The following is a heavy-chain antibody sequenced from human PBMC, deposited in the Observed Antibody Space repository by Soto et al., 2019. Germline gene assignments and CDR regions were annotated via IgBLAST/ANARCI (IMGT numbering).Heavy chain of an antibody. CDR1: GFTFSSYG. CDR3: AKDRRAGGNYGFYSDF. Sequence: LRLSCAASGFTFSSYGMTWVRQAPGKGLEWVSFSSATGAGTYYADSVKGRFTISRDNSKNTLYLQMTSLRADDTAVYYCAKDRRAGGNYGFYSDFWGQGALVTVSS. J-gene: IGHJ4*02. D-gene: IGHD1-7*01. CDR2: SSATGAGT. V-gene: IGHV3-23*01.